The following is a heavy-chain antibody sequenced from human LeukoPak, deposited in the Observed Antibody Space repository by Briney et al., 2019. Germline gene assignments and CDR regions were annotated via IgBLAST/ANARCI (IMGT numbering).Heavy chain of an antibody. CDR3: ARRLETIGRGGIVY. V-gene: IGHV4-34*01. D-gene: IGHD1-26*01. CDR2: VNQSGST. J-gene: IGHJ4*02. Sequence: SETLSLTCAVYGGSFSGYYWTWIRQPPGKELEWIGEVNQSGSTNYNPSLKSRVTMSVDMSRNQFSLKLTSVTAADTAVYNCARRLETIGRGGIVYWAQGIPVTVDS. CDR1: GGSFSGYY.